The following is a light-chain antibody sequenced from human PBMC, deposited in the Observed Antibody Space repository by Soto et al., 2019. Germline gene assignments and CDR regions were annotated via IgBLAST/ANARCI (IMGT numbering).Light chain of an antibody. CDR3: LQYFSTPRT. CDR2: WSS. CDR1: HSLFFGSNNKNF. V-gene: IGKV4-1*01. J-gene: IGKJ1*01. Sequence: DIVMTQSPDSLAVSLGERATINCRSSHSLFFGSNNKNFLSWYQQKPGQPPKLLITWSSSRESGVPDRFTGSGSGTDFSLTITNLQAEDVAVYYCLQYFSTPRTFGQGNKVEIK.